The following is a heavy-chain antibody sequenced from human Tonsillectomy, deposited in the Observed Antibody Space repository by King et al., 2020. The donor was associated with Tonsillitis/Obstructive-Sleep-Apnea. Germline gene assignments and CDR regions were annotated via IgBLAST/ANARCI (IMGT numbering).Heavy chain of an antibody. J-gene: IGHJ6*03. CDR3: AKDISRTGYYYYYMDV. Sequence: VQLVESGGGVVQPGRSLRLSCAASGFTFSSYGMHWVRQAPGKGLEWVAVISYDGSNKYYADSVKGRFTISRDNSKNTLYLQMNSLRAEDTAVYYCAKDISRTGYYYYYMDVWGKGTTVTVSS. CDR1: GFTFSSYG. V-gene: IGHV3-30*18. CDR2: ISYDGSNK. D-gene: IGHD1-14*01.